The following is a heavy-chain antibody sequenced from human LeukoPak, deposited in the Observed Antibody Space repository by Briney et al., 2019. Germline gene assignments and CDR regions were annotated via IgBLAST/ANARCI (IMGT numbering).Heavy chain of an antibody. J-gene: IGHJ4*02. D-gene: IGHD5-12*01. CDR3: ARDCEATMNCFDY. Sequence: HPGGSLRLSCAASGFTFSSYWMSWVRQAPGKGLEWVANIKQDGSEKYVDSVKGRFTISRDNAKNSLYLQMNGLRAEDTAVYYCARDCEATMNCFDYWGQGTLVTVSS. CDR1: GFTFSSYW. CDR2: IKQDGSEK. V-gene: IGHV3-7*01.